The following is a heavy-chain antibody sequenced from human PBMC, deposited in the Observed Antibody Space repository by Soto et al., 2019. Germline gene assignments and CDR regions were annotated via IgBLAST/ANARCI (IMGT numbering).Heavy chain of an antibody. CDR2: TYYRSKWYN. J-gene: IGHJ5*02. D-gene: IGHD2-2*01. CDR1: GDSVSSNSAA. V-gene: IGHV6-1*01. Sequence: SQTLSLTCAISGDSVSSNSAAWNWIRQSPSRGLEWLGRTYYRSKWYNDYAVSVKSRITINPDTSKNQFSLQLNSVTPKDTAVYYCARVDLYCSSTSCYDNWFDPWGQGTLVTVSS. CDR3: ARVDLYCSSTSCYDNWFDP.